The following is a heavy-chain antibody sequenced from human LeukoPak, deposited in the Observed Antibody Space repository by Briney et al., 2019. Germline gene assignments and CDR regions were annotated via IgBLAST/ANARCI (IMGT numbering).Heavy chain of an antibody. CDR2: IIPIFGTA. V-gene: IGHV1-69*05. CDR3: ARDADSSGYYSPAFFDY. J-gene: IGHJ4*02. CDR1: GGTFSSYA. D-gene: IGHD3-22*01. Sequence: ASVKVSCKASGGTFSSYAICWVRQAPGQGLEWMGGIIPIFGTANYAQKFQGRVTITTDESTSTAYMELSSLRSEDTAVYYCARDADSSGYYSPAFFDYWGQGTLVTVSS.